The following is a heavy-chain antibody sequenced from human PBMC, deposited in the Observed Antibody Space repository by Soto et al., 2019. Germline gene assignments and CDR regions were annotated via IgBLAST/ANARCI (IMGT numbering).Heavy chain of an antibody. D-gene: IGHD2-8*01. CDR1: GYSFTDYH. V-gene: IGHV1-2*04. CDR3: ARGDSTDCSNGVCSFFYNHDMDV. J-gene: IGHJ6*02. CDR2: INPKSGGT. Sequence: ASVKVSCKASGYSFTDYHIHWVRQAPGQVLEWLGRINPKSGGTSTAQKFQGWVTMTTDTSISTASMELTRLTSDDTAIYYCARGDSTDCSNGVCSFFYNHDMDVWGQGTTVTVS.